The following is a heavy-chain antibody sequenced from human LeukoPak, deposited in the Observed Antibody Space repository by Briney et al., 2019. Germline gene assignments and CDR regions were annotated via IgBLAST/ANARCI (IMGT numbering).Heavy chain of an antibody. Sequence: GGSLRLSCAASGFTFSSYGMHWVRQAPGKGLGWVAVIWYDGSNKYYADSVKGRFTISRDNSKNTLYLQMNSLRAEDTAVYYCARDKRDSSSFEFGFDYWGQGTLVTVSS. V-gene: IGHV3-33*01. CDR1: GFTFSSYG. J-gene: IGHJ4*02. CDR3: ARDKRDSSSFEFGFDY. CDR2: IWYDGSNK. D-gene: IGHD6-13*01.